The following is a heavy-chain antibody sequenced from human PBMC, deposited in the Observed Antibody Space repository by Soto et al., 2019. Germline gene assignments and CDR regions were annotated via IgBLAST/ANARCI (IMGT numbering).Heavy chain of an antibody. Sequence: ASVKVSCKASGYTFTSYYMHWVRQAPGQGLEWMGIINPSGGSTSYAQKFQGRVTMTRDTSTSTVYMELSSLRSEETAVYYCASPLRIAARPLYYYYGMDVWGQGTTVTVSS. D-gene: IGHD6-6*01. CDR1: GYTFTSYY. CDR3: ASPLRIAARPLYYYYGMDV. V-gene: IGHV1-46*01. J-gene: IGHJ6*02. CDR2: INPSGGST.